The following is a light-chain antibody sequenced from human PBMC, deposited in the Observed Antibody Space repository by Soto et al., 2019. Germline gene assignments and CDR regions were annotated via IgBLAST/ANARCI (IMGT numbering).Light chain of an antibody. CDR1: QSLNGL. CDR2: KAT. J-gene: IGKJ4*01. V-gene: IGKV1-5*03. CDR3: QHYNGYPIT. Sequence: DIQMTQSPSTLSAFVGDRVIITCRASQSLNGLLAWYQQKPGKAPKLLIRKATSLESGVPSRFSGSGSGTQFTLTISSLQPDDSATYHCQHYNGYPITFGGGTKVDIK.